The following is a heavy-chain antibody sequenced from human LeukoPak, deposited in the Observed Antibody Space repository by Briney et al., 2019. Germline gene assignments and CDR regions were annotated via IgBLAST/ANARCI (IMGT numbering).Heavy chain of an antibody. V-gene: IGHV3-21*01. CDR1: GFTFSXXM. CDR2: XNXGXTXX. J-gene: IGHJ4*02. Sequence: GGSLRLSCAASGFTFSXXMMNWVRQAPGKXXXXVXSXNXGXTXXXXXXXXXXXXTVSRXNAKNSLFLQMNSLRAEDTAIYYCARSLTTLTYEGYWGQGTLVTVSS. D-gene: IGHD1-1*01. CDR3: ARSLTTLTYEGY.